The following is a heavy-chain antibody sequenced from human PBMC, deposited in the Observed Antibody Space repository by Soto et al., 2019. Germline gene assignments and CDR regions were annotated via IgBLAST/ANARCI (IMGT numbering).Heavy chain of an antibody. CDR3: ARHGAGSYYFDY. D-gene: IGHD3-10*01. CDR1: GFTNSSYA. Sequence: EVQLVESGGGLVQPGGSLRLSCAASGFTNSSYAMHWVRQAPGKGLEYVSAISSNGGSTYYGNSVKGRFTISRDNSKNTLYLQMGSLRAEDMAVYYCARHGAGSYYFDYWGQGTLVTVSS. CDR2: ISSNGGST. V-gene: IGHV3-64*01. J-gene: IGHJ4*02.